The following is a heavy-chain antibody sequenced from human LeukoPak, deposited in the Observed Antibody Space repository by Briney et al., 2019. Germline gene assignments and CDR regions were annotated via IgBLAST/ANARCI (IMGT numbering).Heavy chain of an antibody. D-gene: IGHD3-22*01. CDR2: IYYSGST. J-gene: IGHJ5*02. Sequence: PETLSLTCTVSGGSISSYYWSWVRQPPGKGLEWIGYIYYSGSTNYNPSLKSRVTISVDTSKNQFSLKLSSVTAADTAVYYCARVTTYYYDSSGPNWFDPWGQGTLVTVSS. CDR1: GGSISSYY. V-gene: IGHV4-59*01. CDR3: ARVTTYYYDSSGPNWFDP.